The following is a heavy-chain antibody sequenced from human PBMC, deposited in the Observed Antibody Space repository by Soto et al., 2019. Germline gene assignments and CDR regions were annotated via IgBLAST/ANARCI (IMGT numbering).Heavy chain of an antibody. J-gene: IGHJ3*02. CDR1: GFTFSNAW. CDR3: TRLWNYPEDDAFDI. Sequence: WGSLRLSCAASGFTFSNAWMSWVRQAPGKGLEWVGRIKSKTDGGTTDYAAPVKGRFTISRDDSKNTLYLQMNSLKTEDTAVYYCTRLWNYPEDDAFDIWGQGTMVTVSS. D-gene: IGHD1-7*01. V-gene: IGHV3-15*01. CDR2: IKSKTDGGTT.